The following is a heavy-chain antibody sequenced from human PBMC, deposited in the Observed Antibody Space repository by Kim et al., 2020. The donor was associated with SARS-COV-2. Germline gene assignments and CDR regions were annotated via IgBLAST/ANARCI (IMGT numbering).Heavy chain of an antibody. CDR1: GGSFSGYY. CDR3: ARGRGKATFSWFDP. J-gene: IGHJ5*02. Sequence: SETLSLTCAVYGGSFSGYYWSWIRQPPGKGLEWIGEINHSGSTNYNPSLKSRVTISVDTSKNQFSLKLSSVTAADTAVYYCARGRGKATFSWFDPWR. V-gene: IGHV4-34*01. D-gene: IGHD1-26*01. CDR2: INHSGST.